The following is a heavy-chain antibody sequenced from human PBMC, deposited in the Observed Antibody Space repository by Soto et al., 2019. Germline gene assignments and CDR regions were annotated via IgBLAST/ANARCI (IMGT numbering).Heavy chain of an antibody. Sequence: PGGSLRLSCAASGFPFSSYAMSWVRQAPGKGLEWVSAISGSGGSTYYADSVKGRFTISRDNSKNTLYLQMNSLRAEDTAVYYCAKDLLLRYFDWPRLPYFDYWGQGTLVTVS. D-gene: IGHD3-9*01. CDR2: ISGSGGST. J-gene: IGHJ4*02. V-gene: IGHV3-23*01. CDR1: GFPFSSYA. CDR3: AKDLLLRYFDWPRLPYFDY.